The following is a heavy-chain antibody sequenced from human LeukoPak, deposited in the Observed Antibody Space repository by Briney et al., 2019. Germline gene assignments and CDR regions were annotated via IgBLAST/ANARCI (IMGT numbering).Heavy chain of an antibody. Sequence: SGPALVKPTETLTLTCTVSGFSLSEDGMGVNWIRQPPGKALEWLGHIFWNDEKSYRRSLKSRLTISKDTSKSQVVLIMTNMDPEDTATYYCARIVDCGGDCFPLDYWGQGTLVTVSS. J-gene: IGHJ4*02. D-gene: IGHD2-21*02. CDR1: GFSLSEDGMG. CDR3: ARIVDCGGDCFPLDY. CDR2: IFWNDEK. V-gene: IGHV2-26*01.